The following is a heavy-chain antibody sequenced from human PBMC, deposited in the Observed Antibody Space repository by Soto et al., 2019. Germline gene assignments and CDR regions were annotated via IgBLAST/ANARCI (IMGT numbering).Heavy chain of an antibody. Sequence: GGSLRLSCAASGFTFSSYGMHWVRQAPGKGLEWVAVISYDGSNKYYADSVKGRFTISRDNSKNTLYLQMNSLRAEDTAVYYCASGHSSLDPRGQGTLVTVSS. CDR2: ISYDGSNK. V-gene: IGHV3-30*03. D-gene: IGHD6-13*01. CDR3: ASGHSSLDP. CDR1: GFTFSSYG. J-gene: IGHJ5*02.